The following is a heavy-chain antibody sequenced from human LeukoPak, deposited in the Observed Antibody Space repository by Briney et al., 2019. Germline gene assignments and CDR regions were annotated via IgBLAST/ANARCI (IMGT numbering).Heavy chain of an antibody. D-gene: IGHD6-6*01. V-gene: IGHV4-34*01. J-gene: IGHJ4*02. CDR3: AGGIVIAAPDY. CDR1: GGSFSGYY. Sequence: SETLSLTCAVYGGSFSGYYWSWIRQPPGKGLEWIGEINHSGSTNYNPSLKSRVTISVDTSKNQFFLKLSSVTAADTAVYYCAGGIVIAAPDYWGQGTLVTVSS. CDR2: INHSGST.